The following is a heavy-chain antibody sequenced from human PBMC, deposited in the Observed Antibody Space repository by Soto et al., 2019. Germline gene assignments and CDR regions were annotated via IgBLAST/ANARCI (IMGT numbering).Heavy chain of an antibody. V-gene: IGHV3-30*18. CDR2: ISYDGSNK. CDR3: AKEEFIAARRIGFDY. CDR1: GFTFSSYG. Sequence: GGSLRLSCAASGFTFSSYGMHWVRQAPGKGLEWVAVISYDGSNKYYADSVKGRFTISRDNSKNTLYLQMNSLRAEDTAVYYCAKEEFIAARRIGFDYWGQGTLVTVSS. J-gene: IGHJ4*02. D-gene: IGHD6-6*01.